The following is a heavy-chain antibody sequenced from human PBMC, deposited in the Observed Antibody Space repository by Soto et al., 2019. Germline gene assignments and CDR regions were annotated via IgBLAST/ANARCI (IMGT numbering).Heavy chain of an antibody. CDR2: ISPYSGDT. V-gene: IGHV1-18*01. J-gene: IGHJ3*02. Sequence: ASVKVSCKASGYIFTEYGVNWVRQAPGQGLEWLGWISPYSGDTNYARSLQDRLTMTTDASTNTAYMELRSLRSDDTAVYYCAGGLGMCSGRACYPAPDAFNIWGQGTMVTVSS. D-gene: IGHD2-15*01. CDR1: GYIFTEYG. CDR3: AGGLGMCSGRACYPAPDAFNI.